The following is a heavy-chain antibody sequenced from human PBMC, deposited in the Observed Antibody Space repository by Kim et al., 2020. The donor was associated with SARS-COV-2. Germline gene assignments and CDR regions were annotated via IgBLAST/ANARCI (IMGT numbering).Heavy chain of an antibody. Sequence: GGSLRLSCAASGFTFSSYDMHWVRQATGKGLEWVSAIGTAGDPYYPGSVKGRFTISRENAKNSLYLQMNSLRAGDTAVYYCARGYYDSSGYSWYFDYWGQGTLVTVSS. CDR3: ARGYYDSSGYSWYFDY. J-gene: IGHJ4*02. CDR2: IGTAGDP. D-gene: IGHD3-22*01. CDR1: GFTFSSYD. V-gene: IGHV3-13*05.